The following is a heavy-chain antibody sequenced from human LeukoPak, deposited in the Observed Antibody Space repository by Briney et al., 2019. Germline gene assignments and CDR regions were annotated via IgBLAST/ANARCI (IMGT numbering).Heavy chain of an antibody. V-gene: IGHV1-2*02. CDR1: GYTFAGYY. J-gene: IGHJ5*02. CDR2: INPNSGDT. Sequence: EASVKVSCKASGYTFAGYYMHWVRQAPGQGLEWMGWINPNSGDTNNAQKFQGRVTMTSDTSISTAYMELTRLRSDDTAVYYCARAVAAIVNWFDPWGQGTLVTVSS. CDR3: ARAVAAIVNWFDP. D-gene: IGHD6-13*01.